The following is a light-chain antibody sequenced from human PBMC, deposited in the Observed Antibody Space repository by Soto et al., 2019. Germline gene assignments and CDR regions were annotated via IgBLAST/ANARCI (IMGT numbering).Light chain of an antibody. CDR3: AVWDDRLSGL. J-gene: IGLJ3*02. Sequence: QSVLTQPPSASGTPGQRVIITCSGGSSNVERNYVYWYQHLPGTAPKLLTYRDDQRPSGVPDRFSGSKSGTSASLAISGLRSEDEAAYYCAVWDDRLSGLFGGGTQLTVL. V-gene: IGLV1-47*01. CDR2: RDD. CDR1: SSNVERNY.